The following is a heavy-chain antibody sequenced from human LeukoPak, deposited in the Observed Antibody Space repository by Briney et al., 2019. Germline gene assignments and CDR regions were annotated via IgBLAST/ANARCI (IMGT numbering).Heavy chain of an antibody. V-gene: IGHV3-23*01. Sequence: PGGSLRLSCAASGFTFSSYAMSWVRQAPGKGLEWVSAISGSGGSTYYADSVKGRFTISRDNSKNTLYLQMNSLRAEDTAVYYCARVRPNWVEEYYFDYWGQGTLVTVSS. CDR1: GFTFSSYA. CDR2: ISGSGGST. D-gene: IGHD7-27*01. J-gene: IGHJ4*02. CDR3: ARVRPNWVEEYYFDY.